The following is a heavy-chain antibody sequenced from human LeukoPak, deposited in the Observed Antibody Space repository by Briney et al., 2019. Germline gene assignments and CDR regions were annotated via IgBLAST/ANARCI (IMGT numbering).Heavy chain of an antibody. V-gene: IGHV3-21*01. J-gene: IGHJ4*02. CDR3: AKEGSYGDYFKIDY. Sequence: GGSLRLSCAASGFTFSSYSMNWVRQAPGKGLEWVSSISSSSSYIYYADSVKGRFTISRDNAKNSLYLQMNSLRAEDTAVYYCAKEGSYGDYFKIDYWGQGNLVTVSS. D-gene: IGHD4-17*01. CDR1: GFTFSSYS. CDR2: ISSSSSYI.